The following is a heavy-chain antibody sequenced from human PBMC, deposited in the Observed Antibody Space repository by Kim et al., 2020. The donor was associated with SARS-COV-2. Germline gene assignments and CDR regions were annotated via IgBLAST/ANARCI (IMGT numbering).Heavy chain of an antibody. J-gene: IGHJ4*02. Sequence: GESLKISCKGSGYSFTNYWIGWVRQMPGKGLEWMGIIYPGDSDTRYSPSFQGQVTFSADKSISTAYLQWSSLKASDTAIYYCARRHYYQSSGYSWYYFDYWGQGTLVTVSS. CDR2: IYPGDSDT. V-gene: IGHV5-51*01. CDR1: GYSFTNYW. D-gene: IGHD3-22*01. CDR3: ARRHYYQSSGYSWYYFDY.